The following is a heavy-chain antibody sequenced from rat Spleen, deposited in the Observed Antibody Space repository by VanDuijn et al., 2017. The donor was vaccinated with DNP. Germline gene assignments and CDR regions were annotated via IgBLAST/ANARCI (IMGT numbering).Heavy chain of an antibody. CDR2: ISYDGHNT. J-gene: IGHJ2*01. Sequence: EVQLVESGGGLVQPGRSLKLSCAASGFTFSNYGMAWVRQAPKKGLEWVATISYDGHNTYYRDSVKGRFTISRDNAKSTLYLQMDSLESEDTATYYCARPDFWGQGVMVTVSS. CDR1: GFTFSNYG. V-gene: IGHV5-7*01. CDR3: ARPDF.